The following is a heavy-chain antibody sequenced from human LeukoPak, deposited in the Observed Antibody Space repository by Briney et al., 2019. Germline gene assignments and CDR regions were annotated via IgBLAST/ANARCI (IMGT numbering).Heavy chain of an antibody. CDR1: GGSVSSHY. D-gene: IGHD5-24*01. J-gene: IGHJ4*02. Sequence: SETLSLTCTVSGGSVSSHYWSWIRQPPGKGLEWIGYIHYSGSTNYNPSLKSRVTISVDTSKNQFSLNVSSVTAADTALYYCARRRDAYNLFDFWAQGTLVTVSS. V-gene: IGHV4-59*02. CDR2: IHYSGST. CDR3: ARRRDAYNLFDF.